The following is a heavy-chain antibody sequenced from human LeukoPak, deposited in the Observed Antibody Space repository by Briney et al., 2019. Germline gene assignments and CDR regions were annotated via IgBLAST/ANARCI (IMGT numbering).Heavy chain of an antibody. CDR2: IYYSGST. Sequence: SETLSLTCTVSGGSISRYYWSWIRQPPGKGLEWIGYIYYSGSTNYNPSLKSRVTISVDTSKNQFSLKLSSVTAADTAVYYRGTGLGAYPPYYYRYGMDGWGQGTTVTVSS. CDR3: GTGLGAYPPYYYRYGMDG. J-gene: IGHJ6*02. D-gene: IGHD3-16*01. CDR1: GGSISRYY. V-gene: IGHV4-59*01.